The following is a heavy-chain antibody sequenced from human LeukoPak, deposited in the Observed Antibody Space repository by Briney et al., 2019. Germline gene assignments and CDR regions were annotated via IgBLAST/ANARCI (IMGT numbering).Heavy chain of an antibody. CDR2: ILPIFGTA. V-gene: IGHV1-69*13. CDR1: GYTFTSYY. CDR3: ARNPYYYDSSGYLSPSVIDY. J-gene: IGHJ4*02. D-gene: IGHD3-22*01. Sequence: ASVKVSCKASGYTFTSYYMHWVRQAPGQGLEWMGGILPIFGTANYAQKFHGRVTINAGESTSTAYMELSSLRSEDTAADYCARNPYYYDSSGYLSPSVIDYWGQGTLVTVSS.